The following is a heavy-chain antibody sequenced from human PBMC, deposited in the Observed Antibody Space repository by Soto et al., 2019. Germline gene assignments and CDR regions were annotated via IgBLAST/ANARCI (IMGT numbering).Heavy chain of an antibody. J-gene: IGHJ1*01. CDR1: GFTFSSYA. V-gene: IGHV3-23*01. D-gene: IGHD6-19*01. CDR3: AREDSGWYGEFFQY. CDR2: IGGRDGST. Sequence: DVQLLESGEALVQPGGSLRLSCAASGFTFSSYAMAWVRQAPGKGLEWVSKIGGRDGSTDYADAVKGRFTISRDNSKNTLHLQMSSLRGEDMGVYYCAREDSGWYGEFFQYWGQGTLVTVSS.